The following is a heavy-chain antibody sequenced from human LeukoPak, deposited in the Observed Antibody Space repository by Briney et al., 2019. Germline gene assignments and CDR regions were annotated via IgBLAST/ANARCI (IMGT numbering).Heavy chain of an antibody. CDR3: AKWGDYDILTGYYDSDY. Sequence: GGSLRLSCAASGFTFSNYAMSWVRQAPGQGLKWVSAIVGSGSSTYYADSVKGRFTISRDNSENTLYLQLNRLRAEDTAVYYCAKWGDYDILTGYYDSDYWGQGTLVTVSS. D-gene: IGHD3-9*01. V-gene: IGHV3-23*01. CDR1: GFTFSNYA. CDR2: IVGSGSST. J-gene: IGHJ4*02.